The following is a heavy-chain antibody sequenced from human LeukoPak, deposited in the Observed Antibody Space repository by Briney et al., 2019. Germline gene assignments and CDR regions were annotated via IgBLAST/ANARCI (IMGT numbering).Heavy chain of an antibody. Sequence: GSLRLSCAASGFTFSSCSMDWVRQAPGKGLEWVSSISSSSSYIYYADSVKGRFTISRDNAKNSLYLQMNSLRAEDTAVYYCARSPYYDSSGYYSDYWGQGTLVTVSS. CDR3: ARSPYYDSSGYYSDY. CDR2: ISSSSSYI. J-gene: IGHJ4*02. D-gene: IGHD3-22*01. CDR1: GFTFSSCS. V-gene: IGHV3-21*01.